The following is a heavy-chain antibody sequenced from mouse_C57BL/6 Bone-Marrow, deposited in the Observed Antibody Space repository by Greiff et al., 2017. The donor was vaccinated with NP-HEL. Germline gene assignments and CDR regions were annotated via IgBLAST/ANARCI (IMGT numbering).Heavy chain of an antibody. CDR3: TGDLYYYGSSPFAY. V-gene: IGHV5-9-1*02. Sequence: EVKLMESGEGLVKPGGSLKLSCAASGFTFSSYAMSWVRQTPEKRLEWVAYISSGGDYIYYADTVKGRFTISRDNARNTLYLQMSSLKSEDTAMYYCTGDLYYYGSSPFAYWGQGTLVTVSA. D-gene: IGHD1-1*01. J-gene: IGHJ3*01. CDR1: GFTFSSYA. CDR2: ISSGGDYI.